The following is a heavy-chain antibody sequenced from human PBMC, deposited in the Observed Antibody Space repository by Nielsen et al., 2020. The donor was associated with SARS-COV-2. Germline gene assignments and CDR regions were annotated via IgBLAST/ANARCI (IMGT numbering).Heavy chain of an antibody. CDR2: ISYDGSNK. D-gene: IGHD2-2*01. V-gene: IGHV3-30*03. Sequence: GGSLRLSCAASGFTSSTYGMHWVRQAPGTGREWGAVISYDGSNKNYADSVKGRLTILRDNSKITLYLQMNSLRAEDTAVSYWPSDSNSYNYYHYDGMDVWGQGTTVTVSS. J-gene: IGHJ6*02. CDR1: GFTSSTYG. CDR3: PSDSNSYNYYHYDGMDV.